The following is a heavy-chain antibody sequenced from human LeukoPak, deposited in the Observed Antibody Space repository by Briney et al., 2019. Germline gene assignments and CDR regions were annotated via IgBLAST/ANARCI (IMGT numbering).Heavy chain of an antibody. CDR1: GYTFTGYY. CDR2: INPNSGGT. CDR3: AREGRGYDPYYYYGMDV. V-gene: IGHV1-2*02. D-gene: IGHD5-12*01. J-gene: IGHJ6*02. Sequence: GASVKVSCKASGYTFTGYYMHWVRQAPGQGLEWMGWINPNSGGTNYAQKFQGRVTMTRDTSISTAYMELSRLRSDDTAVYYCAREGRGYDPYYYYGMDVWGQGTTVTVS.